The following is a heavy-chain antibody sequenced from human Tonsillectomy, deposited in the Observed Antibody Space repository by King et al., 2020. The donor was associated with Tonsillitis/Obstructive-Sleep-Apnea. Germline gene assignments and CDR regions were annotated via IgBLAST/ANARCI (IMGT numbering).Heavy chain of an antibody. J-gene: IGHJ6*03. V-gene: IGHV4-39*01. CDR3: PRRCRDYSNYEKCYYYYYMDV. Sequence: QLQESGPGLVKPSETLSLTCTVSGGSISSSSYYWGLIRQPPGKVLEWIVSIYYSGSTYYNPSLKRRVTISVDTSKNHLSLKLSSVTAADTAVYYCPRRCRDYSNYEKCYYYYYMDVWGKGTTVTVSS. CDR1: GGSISSSSYY. CDR2: IYYSGST. D-gene: IGHD4-11*01.